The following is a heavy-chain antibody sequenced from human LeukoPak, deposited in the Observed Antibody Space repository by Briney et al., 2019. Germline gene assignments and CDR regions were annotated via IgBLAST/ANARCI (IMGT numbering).Heavy chain of an antibody. CDR3: ARGRGTTMVRGVITNYFDL. CDR1: GYTFTAHY. J-gene: IGHJ2*01. D-gene: IGHD3-10*01. CDR2: IDPSSGGT. V-gene: IGHV1-2*02. Sequence: EASVKVSCKASGYTFTAHYIHWVRQAPGQGLEWMGWIDPSSGGTNYAQKFLGSVTMTGDTSINTAFMELSRLRSDDTAIYYCARGRGTTMVRGVITNYFDLWGRGSLVTVSS.